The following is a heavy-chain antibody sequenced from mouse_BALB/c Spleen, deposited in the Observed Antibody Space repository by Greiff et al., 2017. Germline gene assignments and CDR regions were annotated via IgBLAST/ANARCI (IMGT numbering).Heavy chain of an antibody. V-gene: IGHV5-17*02. J-gene: IGHJ4*01. CDR1: GFTFSSFG. CDR2: ISSGSSTI. CDR3: ARRDYGSSYEGAMDY. Sequence: EVMLVESGGGLVQPGGSRKLSCAASGFTFSSFGMHWVRQAPEKGLEWVAYISSGSSTIYYADTVKGRFNISRDNPKNTLFLQMTSLRSEDTAMYYCARRDYGSSYEGAMDYWGQGTSVTVSS. D-gene: IGHD1-1*01.